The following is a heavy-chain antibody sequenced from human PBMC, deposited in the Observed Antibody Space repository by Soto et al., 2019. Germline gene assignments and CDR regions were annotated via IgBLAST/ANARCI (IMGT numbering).Heavy chain of an antibody. V-gene: IGHV3-53*01. Sequence: PGGSLRLSCAASGFTVSSNYMSWVRQAPGKGLEWVSVIYSGGSTYYADSVKGRFTISRDNSKNTLYLQMNSLRAEDTAVYYCARPKVNYGDYEGVPDAFDIWGQGTMVTVSS. D-gene: IGHD4-17*01. CDR3: ARPKVNYGDYEGVPDAFDI. J-gene: IGHJ3*02. CDR2: IYSGGST. CDR1: GFTVSSNY.